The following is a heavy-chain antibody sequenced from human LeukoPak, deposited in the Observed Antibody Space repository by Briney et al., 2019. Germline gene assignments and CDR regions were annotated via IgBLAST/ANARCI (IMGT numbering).Heavy chain of an antibody. Sequence: SETLSLTFPFSDGSHSSPDHYWGWIRQPPGKGLEWIGIIYYTGSTYYNLSLKSRVIISVDTSKSQFSLKVKSMTAADTAVYYCARRFFYGDYDTYYFDYWGQGILVTVSS. J-gene: IGHJ4*02. CDR1: DGSHSSPDHY. CDR2: IYYTGST. CDR3: ARRFFYGDYDTYYFDY. V-gene: IGHV4-39*01. D-gene: IGHD4-17*01.